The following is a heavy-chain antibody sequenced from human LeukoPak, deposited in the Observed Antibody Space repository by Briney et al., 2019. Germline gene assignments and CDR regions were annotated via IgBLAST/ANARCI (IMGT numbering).Heavy chain of an antibody. V-gene: IGHV4-4*02. D-gene: IGHD6-13*01. CDR1: GGSISSSNW. CDR2: IYHSGST. CDR3: AREHPGIAAAGTLDY. J-gene: IGHJ4*02. Sequence: PSETLSLTCAVSGGSISSSNWWSWVRQPPGKGLEWIGEIYHSGSTNYNPSLKSRVTMSVDTSKNQFSLKLSSVTAADTAVYYCAREHPGIAAAGTLDYWGQGTLVTVSS.